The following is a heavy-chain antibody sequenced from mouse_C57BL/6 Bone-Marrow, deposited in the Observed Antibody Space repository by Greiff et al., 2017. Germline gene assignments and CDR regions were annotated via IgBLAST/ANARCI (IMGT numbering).Heavy chain of an antibody. CDR3: AWGTVVATWDYAMDY. CDR2: SYPRSGNT. Sequence: VQLQQSGAELARPGASVKLSCKASGYTFTSYGISWVKQRTGQGLEWMGESYPRSGNTYYNEKFKGKATLTADKSSSTAYMELRSLTSEDSAVYFWAWGTVVATWDYAMDYWGQGTSVTVSS. D-gene: IGHD1-1*01. J-gene: IGHJ4*01. V-gene: IGHV1-81*01. CDR1: GYTFTSYG.